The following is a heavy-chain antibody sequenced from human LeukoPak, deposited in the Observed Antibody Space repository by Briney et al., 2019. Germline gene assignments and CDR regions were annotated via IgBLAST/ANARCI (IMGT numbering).Heavy chain of an antibody. D-gene: IGHD3-9*01. CDR2: ISSSGSTI. CDR3: AKGTLRYFDWLPTAGMDV. V-gene: IGHV3-11*01. J-gene: IGHJ6*02. Sequence: PGGSLRLSCAASGFTFSDYYMSWIRQAPGKGLEWVSYISSSGSTIYYADPVKGRFTISRDNAKNSLYLQMNSLRAEDTAVYYCAKGTLRYFDWLPTAGMDVWGQGTTVTVSS. CDR1: GFTFSDYY.